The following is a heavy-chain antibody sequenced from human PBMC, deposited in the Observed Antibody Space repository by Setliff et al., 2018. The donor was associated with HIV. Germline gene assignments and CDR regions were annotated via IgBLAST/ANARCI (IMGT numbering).Heavy chain of an antibody. J-gene: IGHJ4*02. V-gene: IGHV4-59*12. CDR2: IHYSGSS. D-gene: IGHD5-18*01. CDR3: AREIPYSFGYYFDY. Sequence: KPSETLSLTCTVSGGSISSNYWSWIRQPPGKGLEWIGYIHYSGSSNYNPSLKSRVSISVDTSKKQVSLRLNSVTAADTGVYYCAREIPYSFGYYFDYWGQGTLVTVSS. CDR1: GGSISSNY.